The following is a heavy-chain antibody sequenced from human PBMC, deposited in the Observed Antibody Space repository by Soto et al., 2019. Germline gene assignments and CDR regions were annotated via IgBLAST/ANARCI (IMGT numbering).Heavy chain of an antibody. CDR3: ARGVECSGGSCYSGHYYGMDV. CDR1: GFTFSDYS. CDR2: ISSSYSYI. D-gene: IGHD2-21*01. J-gene: IGHJ6*02. Sequence: VQLVESGGGLVKPGGSLRLSCAGSGFTFSDYSMNWVRQAPGKGLEWVSSISSSYSYISYADSVRGRFTISRDNTQNSLYLQMNSLRAEDTAVYFCARGVECSGGSCYSGHYYGMDVWGQGTTVTVSS. V-gene: IGHV3-21*01.